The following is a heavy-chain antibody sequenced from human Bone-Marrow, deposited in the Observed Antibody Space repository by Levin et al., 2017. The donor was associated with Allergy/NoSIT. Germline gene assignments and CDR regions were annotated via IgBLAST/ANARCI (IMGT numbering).Heavy chain of an antibody. V-gene: IGHV3-73*01. CDR2: IKTKPSNYAT. CDR3: SRSCDLDCHTSNCRNWFDP. CDR1: DFTFSVSA. J-gene: IGHJ5*02. Sequence: QSGGSLRLSCAVSDFTFSVSAMHWVRQAPGKGLEWIGRIKTKPSNYATAYGASVQGRFTISRDDSKNTAYLHMNGLKTEDTAVYYCSRSCDLDCHTSNCRNWFDPWGQGTLVTVSS. D-gene: IGHD4-11*01.